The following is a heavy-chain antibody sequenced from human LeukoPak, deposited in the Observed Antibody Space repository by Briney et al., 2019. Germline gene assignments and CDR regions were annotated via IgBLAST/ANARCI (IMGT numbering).Heavy chain of an antibody. V-gene: IGHV3-53*01. CDR1: GFTFYDYG. CDR2: IYSGGST. D-gene: IGHD3-10*01. J-gene: IGHJ4*02. CDR3: ARDRDSYSSGSYDY. Sequence: GGSLRLSCAASGFTFYDYGMSWVRQAPGKGLEWVSVIYSGGSTYYADSVKRRFTISRDNSKNTLYLQMNSLRAEDTAVYYYARDRDSYSSGSYDYWGQGTLVTVSS.